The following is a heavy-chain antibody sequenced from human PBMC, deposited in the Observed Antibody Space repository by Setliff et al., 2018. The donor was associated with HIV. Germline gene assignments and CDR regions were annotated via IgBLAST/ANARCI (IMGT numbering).Heavy chain of an antibody. V-gene: IGHV3-74*01. CDR3: ATGCSGGSCFDH. D-gene: IGHD2-15*01. Sequence: PGGSLRLSCATSGLNFTNYWMHWVRQAPGKGLVWVSRINIDGSSAKYADFVKGRFTVSRDNAKGTLYLQMNTLRPDDTAVYFCATGCSGGSCFDHWGQGTVVTVSS. J-gene: IGHJ4*02. CDR1: GLNFTNYW. CDR2: INIDGSSA.